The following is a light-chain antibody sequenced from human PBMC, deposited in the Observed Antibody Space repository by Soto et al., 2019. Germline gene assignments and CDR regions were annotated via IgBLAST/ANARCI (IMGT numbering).Light chain of an antibody. CDR2: ASS. CDR3: QQYNNWWT. CDR1: QSVSSN. J-gene: IGKJ1*01. V-gene: IGKV3D-15*01. Sequence: EIVMTQSTATLSVSPGERATLSCRASQSVSSNLAWYQQKPGQAPRLLIYASSTRATGIPARFIGNGSGTEFTLTISILQSEDFAVYYCQQYNNWWTFGQGTKVDI.